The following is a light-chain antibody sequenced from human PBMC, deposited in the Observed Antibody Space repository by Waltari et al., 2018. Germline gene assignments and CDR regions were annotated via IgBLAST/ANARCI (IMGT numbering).Light chain of an antibody. CDR3: QHHFRLPAT. Sequence: IMLTQSPGTLSLSPGERATLTCRTSQRISRYLACDQQKPGQAPRLLIDGASTRATGIPDRLSGSGSGTDFSLTISGLEPEDAAVYYCQHHFRLPATFGQGTKVEIK. CDR1: QRISRY. J-gene: IGKJ1*01. V-gene: IGKV3-20*01. CDR2: GAS.